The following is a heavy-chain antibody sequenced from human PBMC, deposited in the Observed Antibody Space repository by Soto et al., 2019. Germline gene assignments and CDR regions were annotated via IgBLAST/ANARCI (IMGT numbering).Heavy chain of an antibody. D-gene: IGHD4-17*01. Sequence: SETLSLTCTVSGCSISSYYWSWIRQPPGKGLEWIGYIYYSGSTNYNPSLKSRVTISVDTSKNQFSLKLSSVTAADTAVYYCARDYGDLRSYYGMDVWGQGTTVTVSS. CDR2: IYYSGST. V-gene: IGHV4-59*01. CDR3: ARDYGDLRSYYGMDV. J-gene: IGHJ6*02. CDR1: GCSISSYY.